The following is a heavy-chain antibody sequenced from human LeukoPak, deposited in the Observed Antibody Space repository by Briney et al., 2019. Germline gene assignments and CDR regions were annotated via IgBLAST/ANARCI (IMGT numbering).Heavy chain of an antibody. J-gene: IGHJ6*02. V-gene: IGHV1-18*01. CDR2: ISGYNGNT. D-gene: IGHD2-15*01. CDR3: AREFCSGGGCYYYGMDV. CDR1: GYTFISYG. Sequence: ASVKVSCKASGYTFISYGISWVRHAPGQGLEWMGWISGYNGNTNYAQKFQGRVTMTTDTSTSTAYLELRRLRSDDTAIYYCAREFCSGGGCYYYGMDVWGQGTTVTVS.